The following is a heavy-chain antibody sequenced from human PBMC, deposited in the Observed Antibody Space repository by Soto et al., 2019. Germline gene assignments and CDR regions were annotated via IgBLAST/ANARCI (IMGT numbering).Heavy chain of an antibody. J-gene: IGHJ6*02. D-gene: IGHD1-1*01. CDR2: IYYSGST. CDR3: ARAAELKLEHSLPGTTYYYYYGMDV. V-gene: IGHV4-59*01. Sequence: SETLSLTCTVSGGSISSYYWSWIRQPPGKGLEWIGYIYYSGSTNYNPSLKSRVTISVDTSKNQFSLKLSSVTAADTAVYYCARAAELKLEHSLPGTTYYYYYGMDVWGQGTTVTVSS. CDR1: GGSISSYY.